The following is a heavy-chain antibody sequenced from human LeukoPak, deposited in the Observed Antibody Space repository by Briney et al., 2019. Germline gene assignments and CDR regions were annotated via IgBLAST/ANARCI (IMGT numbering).Heavy chain of an antibody. J-gene: IGHJ4*02. CDR2: IYSGGST. CDR3: ARDPSIAVAGRQDY. D-gene: IGHD6-19*01. V-gene: IGHV3-66*01. CDR1: GFTVSSNY. Sequence: GGSLRLSCAASGFTVSSNYMSWVRQAPGKGLEWVSVIYSGGSTYYADSVKGRFTISRDNSKNTLYLQMNSLRAEDTAVYYCARDPSIAVAGRQDYWGQGTLVTVSS.